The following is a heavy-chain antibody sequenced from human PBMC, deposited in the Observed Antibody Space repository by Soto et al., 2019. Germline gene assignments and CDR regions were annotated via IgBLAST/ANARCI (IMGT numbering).Heavy chain of an antibody. V-gene: IGHV3-7*01. CDR1: GFTFRIYS. Sequence: PGGSLRLSCAASGFTFRIYSMSWVRHAPGKGLEWVANIKQDGGEKDYVDSVRGRFTISRDNARNSLYLQMSSLRADDTAVYHCARVCPRDYQDSSGYYYYNYGLDAWGQGTTVTVSS. D-gene: IGHD3-22*01. CDR2: IKQDGGEK. J-gene: IGHJ6*02. CDR3: ARVCPRDYQDSSGYYYYNYGLDA.